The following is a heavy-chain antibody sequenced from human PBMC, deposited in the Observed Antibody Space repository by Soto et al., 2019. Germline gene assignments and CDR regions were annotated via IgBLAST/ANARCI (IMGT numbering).Heavy chain of an antibody. CDR1: GFTFNNYG. Sequence: EVLLVESGGGLVHPGGSLRLPCVASGFTFNNYGMHWVRQVPGKGLVWVSRIKTDGSSPNYADSVEGRFPIASDNAKNTLYLQMNSLRAEDTAVYYCARDRIAGSGSCDNWGQGTLVTVSS. CDR2: IKTDGSSP. J-gene: IGHJ4*02. V-gene: IGHV3-74*01. CDR3: ARDRIAGSGSCDN. D-gene: IGHD3-10*01.